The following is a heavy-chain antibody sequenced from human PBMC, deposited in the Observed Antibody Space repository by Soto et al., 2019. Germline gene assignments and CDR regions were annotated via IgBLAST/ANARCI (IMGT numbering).Heavy chain of an antibody. D-gene: IGHD6-19*01. Sequence: SETLSLTCTVSGGSISSSSYYWGWIRQPPGKGLEWIGSIYYSGSTNYNPSLKSRVTISVDTSKNQFSLKLSSVTAADTAVYYCARVRASSGWYGGHYYGMDVWGQGTTVTVSS. CDR2: IYYSGST. V-gene: IGHV4-39*07. CDR1: GGSISSSSYY. CDR3: ARVRASSGWYGGHYYGMDV. J-gene: IGHJ6*02.